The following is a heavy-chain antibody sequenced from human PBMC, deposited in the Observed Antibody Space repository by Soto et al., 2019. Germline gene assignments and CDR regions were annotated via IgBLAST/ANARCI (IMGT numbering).Heavy chain of an antibody. D-gene: IGHD5-18*01. Sequence: EVQLLESGGGLVQPGGSLRLSCAASGITFSNYALSWVRQAPGKGLEWVSGISARGSSIYYADSVKGRFTISRDNSKNTLALKMNSLRADDTAVYYCAKEYGGGTSTVTSYFDYWGQGTLVTVSS. CDR2: ISARGSSI. V-gene: IGHV3-23*01. CDR1: GITFSNYA. J-gene: IGHJ4*02. CDR3: AKEYGGGTSTVTSYFDY.